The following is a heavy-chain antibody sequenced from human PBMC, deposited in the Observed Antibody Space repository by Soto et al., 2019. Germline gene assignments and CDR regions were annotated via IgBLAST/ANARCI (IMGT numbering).Heavy chain of an antibody. CDR2: IYYSGSP. CDR3: ARTGVVVITEYFDY. CDR1: GGSISSSSYY. D-gene: IGHD3-22*01. J-gene: IGHJ4*02. Sequence: SETLSLTCTVSGGSISSSSYYWGWIRQPPGKGLEWIGSIYYSGSPYYNPSLKSRVTITVDTSKNQFSLKLSSVTAADTAVYYWARTGVVVITEYFDYRGQRTLVTVSP. V-gene: IGHV4-39*01.